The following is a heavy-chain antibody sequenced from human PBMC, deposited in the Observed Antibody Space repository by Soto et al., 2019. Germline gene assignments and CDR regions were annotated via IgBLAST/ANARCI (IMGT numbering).Heavy chain of an antibody. CDR3: ARVPRGVYYGMDV. CDR2: INPNSGTT. D-gene: IGHD3-10*01. CDR1: GYTFTDYY. J-gene: IGHJ6*02. V-gene: IGHV1-2*04. Sequence: QVQLVQSGAEVKKPGASVKVSCKASGYTFTDYYMHWVRQAPGQRLEWMGWINPNSGTTNYAQKCLGWVTMTRDTSITTVYMEVSRLRSDDTAVYYCARVPRGVYYGMDVWGQGTTVTVSS.